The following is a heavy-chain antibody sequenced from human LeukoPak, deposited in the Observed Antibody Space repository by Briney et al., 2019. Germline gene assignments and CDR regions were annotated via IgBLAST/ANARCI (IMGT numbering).Heavy chain of an antibody. CDR2: ISGDGGST. CDR3: AKDIDYYDSSGYYSNSVDY. V-gene: IGHV3-43*02. D-gene: IGHD3-22*01. Sequence: PGGSLRLSCAASGFTFDDYAMHWFRQAPGKGLEWVSLISGDGGSTYYADSVKGRFTISRDNSKNSLYLQMNSLRTEDTALYYCAKDIDYYDSSGYYSNSVDYWGQGTLVTVSS. CDR1: GFTFDDYA. J-gene: IGHJ4*02.